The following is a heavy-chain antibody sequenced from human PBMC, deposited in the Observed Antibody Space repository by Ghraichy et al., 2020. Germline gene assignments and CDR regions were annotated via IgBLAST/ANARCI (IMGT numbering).Heavy chain of an antibody. CDR3: ARARIDGGGFDP. CDR2: INPNSGGT. D-gene: IGHD4-23*01. Sequence: VKVSCKASGYTFTGYYMHWVRQAPGQGLEWMGWINPNSGGTNYAQKFQGRVTMTRDTSISTAYMELSRLRFDDTAVYYCARARIDGGGFDPWGQGTLVTVSS. J-gene: IGHJ5*02. V-gene: IGHV1-2*02. CDR1: GYTFTGYY.